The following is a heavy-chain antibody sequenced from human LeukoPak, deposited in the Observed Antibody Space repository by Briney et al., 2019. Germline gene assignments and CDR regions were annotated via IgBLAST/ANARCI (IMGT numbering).Heavy chain of an antibody. CDR1: GFTFRTYA. V-gene: IGHV3-23*01. Sequence: GGSLRLSCAASGFTFRTYAMSWVRQAPGKGLEWVSGISDSGDGTYYAESVKGRFTISRDNSKNTVFLQMNSLRAEDTAVYYCAKALLRGWYQVGIDYWGQGTLVTVSS. CDR2: ISDSGDGT. J-gene: IGHJ4*02. D-gene: IGHD6-19*01. CDR3: AKALLRGWYQVGIDY.